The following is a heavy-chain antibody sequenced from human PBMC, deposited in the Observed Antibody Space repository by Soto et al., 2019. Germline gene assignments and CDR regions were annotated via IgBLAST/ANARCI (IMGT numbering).Heavy chain of an antibody. V-gene: IGHV4-34*01. CDR1: GGSFSGYY. D-gene: IGHD1-1*01. J-gene: IGHJ4*02. CDR3: ARGGTTGTTSERPSDY. CDR2: INHSGST. Sequence: SETLSRTCAVYGGSFSGYYWSWIRQPPGKGLEWIGEINHSGSTNYNPSLKSRVTISVDTSKNQFSLKLSSVTAADTAVYYCARGGTTGTTSERPSDYWGQGTLVTVSS.